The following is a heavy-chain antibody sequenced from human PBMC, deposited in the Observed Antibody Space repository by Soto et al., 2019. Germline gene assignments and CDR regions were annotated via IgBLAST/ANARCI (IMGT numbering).Heavy chain of an antibody. J-gene: IGHJ4*02. CDR1: GFTVSNNY. Sequence: EVQLVESGGGLIQPGGSLRLSCAVSGFTVSNNYMSWVRQAPGKGLEGVSVIYSGGYTAYGDSVKGRFTISRDNSKKPIYLKINSLGADDRAGYYWATGRGGGGYWGQGTLVTVSS. CDR3: ATGRGGGGY. V-gene: IGHV3-53*01. CDR2: IYSGGYT. D-gene: IGHD3-10*01.